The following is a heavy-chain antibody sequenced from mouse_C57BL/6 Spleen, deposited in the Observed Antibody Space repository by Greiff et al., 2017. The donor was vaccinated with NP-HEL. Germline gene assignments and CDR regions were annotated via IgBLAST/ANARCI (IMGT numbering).Heavy chain of an antibody. CDR3: ARGRRDDYDRFAY. J-gene: IGHJ3*01. CDR1: GYTFTSYW. Sequence: QVQLQQPGAELVMPGASVKLSCKASGYTFTSYWMHWVKQRPGQGLEWIGEIDPSDSYTNYNQKFKGKSTLTVDKSSSTAYMQLSSLTSEDSAVYYCARGRRDDYDRFAYWGQGTLVTVSA. CDR2: IDPSDSYT. D-gene: IGHD2-4*01. V-gene: IGHV1-69*01.